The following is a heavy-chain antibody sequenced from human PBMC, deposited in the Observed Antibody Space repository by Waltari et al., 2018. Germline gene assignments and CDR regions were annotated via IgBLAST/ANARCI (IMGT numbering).Heavy chain of an antibody. CDR3: ARGVRNCSGGSCYGGYYYYGMDV. Sequence: QVQLQQWGAGLLKPSETLALTCAVYGGSFSGYYWSWIRQSPGKGLEWIGELNHSGSTNYNPSLKSRVTISVDTSKNQFSLKLNSVTAADTALYYCARGVRNCSGGSCYGGYYYYGMDVWGQGTTVAVPS. CDR1: GGSFSGYY. V-gene: IGHV4-34*02. D-gene: IGHD2-15*01. J-gene: IGHJ6*02. CDR2: LNHSGST.